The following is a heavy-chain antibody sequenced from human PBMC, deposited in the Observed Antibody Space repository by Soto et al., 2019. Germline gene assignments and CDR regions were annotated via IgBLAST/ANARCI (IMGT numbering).Heavy chain of an antibody. Sequence: GGSLSLSCSSSGFTVSINYMSLVLQAPGKGLDRVANIKEDGSEKDYVDPVKGRFTITRDNAKNSLYLQMNSLRAEDTAVYYCARERFTMIVPGDAFDIWGQGTMVTVSS. CDR1: GFTVSINY. D-gene: IGHD3-22*01. CDR3: ARERFTMIVPGDAFDI. V-gene: IGHV3-7*01. CDR2: IKEDGSEK. J-gene: IGHJ3*02.